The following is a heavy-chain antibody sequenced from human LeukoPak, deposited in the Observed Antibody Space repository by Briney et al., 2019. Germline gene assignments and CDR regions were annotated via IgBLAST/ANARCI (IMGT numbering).Heavy chain of an antibody. CDR2: IYLDGSRA. J-gene: IGHJ6*03. D-gene: IGHD2-2*01. Sequence: ETLSLTCTVSGVSISSSNSYWGWIRQPPGKGLEWVANIYLDGSRAYYVDSVKGRFTISRDNAKNSLFLQMNSLSAEDTAVYYCGRAGPVTKDHFMDVWGKGTTVTVSS. CDR1: GVSISSSNSY. V-gene: IGHV3-7*01. CDR3: GRAGPVTKDHFMDV.